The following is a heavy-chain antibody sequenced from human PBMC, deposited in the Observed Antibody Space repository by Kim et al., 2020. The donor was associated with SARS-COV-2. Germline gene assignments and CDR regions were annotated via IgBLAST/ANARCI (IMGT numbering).Heavy chain of an antibody. J-gene: IGHJ4*02. CDR3: ARVSSAHSSSWAYHFDF. Sequence: LKSRVTISVDKSKIQFSLKLSSVTAADTAVYYCARVSSAHSSSWAYHFDFWGQGTLVTVSS. D-gene: IGHD6-13*01. V-gene: IGHV4-4*02.